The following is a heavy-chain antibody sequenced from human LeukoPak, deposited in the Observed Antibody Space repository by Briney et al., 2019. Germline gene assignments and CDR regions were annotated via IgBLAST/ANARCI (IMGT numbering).Heavy chain of an antibody. V-gene: IGHV3-33*08. J-gene: IGHJ4*02. Sequence: PGRSLRLSCAASGFTFSSYGMHWVRQAPGKGLEWVAVIWYDGSNKYYADSVKGRFTISRDNSKNTLYLQMNSLRAEDTAVYYCARGVVPAAPAGFDYWGQGTLVTVSS. D-gene: IGHD2-2*01. CDR1: GFTFSSYG. CDR2: IWYDGSNK. CDR3: ARGVVPAAPAGFDY.